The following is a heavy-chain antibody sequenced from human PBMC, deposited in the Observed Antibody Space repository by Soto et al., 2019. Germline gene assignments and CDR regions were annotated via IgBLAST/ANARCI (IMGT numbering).Heavy chain of an antibody. CDR3: ARSLLEQTWLIGY. CDR1: GGTFSSYA. D-gene: IGHD3-9*01. V-gene: IGHV1-69*13. Sequence: ASVKVSCKASGGTFSSYAISWVRQAPGQGLEWMGGIIPIFGTANYAQKFQGRVTITADESTSTAYMELSSLRSEDTAVYYCARSLLEQTWLIGYWGQATLVTVSS. CDR2: IIPIFGTA. J-gene: IGHJ4*02.